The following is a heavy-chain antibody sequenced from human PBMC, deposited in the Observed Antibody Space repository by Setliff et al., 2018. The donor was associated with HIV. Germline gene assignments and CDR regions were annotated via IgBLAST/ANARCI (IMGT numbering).Heavy chain of an antibody. V-gene: IGHV3-23*01. CDR2: ISGSGGST. J-gene: IGHJ6*03. Sequence: PGGSLRLSCAASGFTFSSYAMSWVRQAPGKGLEWVSAISGSGGSTYYADSVKGRFTISRDNSKNTLYLQMNSLRAEDTAVYYCAKGKAYWALYCGGDCYEASADYYMDVWGKGTTVTVSS. D-gene: IGHD2-21*01. CDR1: GFTFSSYA. CDR3: AKGKAYWALYCGGDCYEASADYYMDV.